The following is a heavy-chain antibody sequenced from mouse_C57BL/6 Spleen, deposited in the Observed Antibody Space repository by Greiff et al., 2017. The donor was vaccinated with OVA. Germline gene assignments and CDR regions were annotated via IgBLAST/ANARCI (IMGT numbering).Heavy chain of an antibody. CDR1: GFTFSSYG. J-gene: IGHJ4*01. Sequence: EVKLVESGGDLVKPGGSLKLSCAASGFTFSSYGMSWVRQTPDKRLEWVATISSGGSYTYYPDSVKGRFTISRDNAKNTLYLQMSSLKSEDTAMYYCARQRGDYDEGNAMDYWGQGTSVTVSS. D-gene: IGHD2-4*01. V-gene: IGHV5-6*01. CDR3: ARQRGDYDEGNAMDY. CDR2: ISSGGSYT.